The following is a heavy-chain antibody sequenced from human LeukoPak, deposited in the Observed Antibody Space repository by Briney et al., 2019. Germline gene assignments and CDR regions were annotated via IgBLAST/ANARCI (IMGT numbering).Heavy chain of an antibody. V-gene: IGHV4-4*07. D-gene: IGHD3-22*01. Sequence: SETLSLTCTVSGGSISSCYWSWIRQPAGKGLEWIGRIYTSGSTNYNPSLKSRVTMSVDTSKNQFSLKLNSVTAADTAVYYCVYDSSGYYFFDYWGQGTLVTVSS. J-gene: IGHJ4*02. CDR3: VYDSSGYYFFDY. CDR1: GGSISSCY. CDR2: IYTSGST.